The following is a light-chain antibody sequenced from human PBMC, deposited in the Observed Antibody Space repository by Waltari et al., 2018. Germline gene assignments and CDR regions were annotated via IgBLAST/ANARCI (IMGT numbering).Light chain of an antibody. J-gene: IGKJ1*01. V-gene: IGKV3-15*01. CDR2: GAS. CDR1: QSVSSN. CDR3: QQYNNGPPGT. Sequence: EIVMTQSPATLSVSPGERATLSCRAGQSVSSNLAWYQQKPGQAPRLLIYGASTRATGIPARFSGSGSGTEFTLTISSMQSEDFAVYYCQQYNNGPPGTFGQGTKVEIK.